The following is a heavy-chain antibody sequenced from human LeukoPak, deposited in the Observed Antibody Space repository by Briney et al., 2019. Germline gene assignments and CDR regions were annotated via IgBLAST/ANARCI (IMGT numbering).Heavy chain of an antibody. CDR2: TYYSSNSYN. CDR3: ARDGGSSRDDAFDI. J-gene: IGHJ3*02. D-gene: IGHD1-26*01. V-gene: IGHV6-1*01. Sequence: TYYSSNSYNHYAVSVKSRITITPDSSKNQFSLQLNSVTPEDTAVYYCARDGGSSRDDAFDIWGQGTMVTVSS.